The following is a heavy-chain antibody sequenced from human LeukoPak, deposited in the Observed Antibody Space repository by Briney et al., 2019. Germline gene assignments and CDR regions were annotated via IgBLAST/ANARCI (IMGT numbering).Heavy chain of an antibody. CDR3: AREGGSSWPPGSGYYYYMDV. J-gene: IGHJ6*03. D-gene: IGHD6-13*01. V-gene: IGHV4-61*02. CDR2: IYTSGST. Sequence: SETLSLTCTVSGGSISSSSYYWSWIRQPAGKGLEWIGRIYTSGSTNYNPSLKSRVTISVDTSKNQFSLKLTSVTAADTAVYYCAREGGSSWPPGSGYYYYMDVWGKGTMVTVSS. CDR1: GGSISSSSYY.